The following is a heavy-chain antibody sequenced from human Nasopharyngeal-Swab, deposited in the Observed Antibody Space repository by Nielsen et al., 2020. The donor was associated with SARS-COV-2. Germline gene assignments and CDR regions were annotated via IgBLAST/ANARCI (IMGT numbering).Heavy chain of an antibody. CDR2: IKQDGSEK. Sequence: GGSLRLSCAASGFTFSSYWMSWVRQAPGKGLEWVANIKQDGSEKYYVDSVKGRFTISRDNAKNSLYLQMNSLRAEDTAVYYCARYDYDSSGYFVLFYYYYMDVWGKGTTVTVSS. CDR3: ARYDYDSSGYFVLFYYYYMDV. D-gene: IGHD3-22*01. V-gene: IGHV3-7*04. J-gene: IGHJ6*03. CDR1: GFTFSSYW.